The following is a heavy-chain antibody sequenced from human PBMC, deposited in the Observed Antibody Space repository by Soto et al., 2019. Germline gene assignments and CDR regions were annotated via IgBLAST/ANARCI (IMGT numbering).Heavy chain of an antibody. D-gene: IGHD6-19*01. J-gene: IGHJ6*02. CDR3: AGGRIVVAGSSAYYSMDV. V-gene: IGHV1-69*01. Sequence: QVHLLLQSGAEVKKPGSSVKVACKASGGNPSNSAISWVRQAPGQGLEWMGGIIPVFGIISHAQNFQGRVTITADESTSTAYMELSSLRSEDTAVYFCAGGRIVVAGSSAYYSMDVWGQGTTVTVYS. CDR2: IIPVFGII. CDR1: GGNPSNSA.